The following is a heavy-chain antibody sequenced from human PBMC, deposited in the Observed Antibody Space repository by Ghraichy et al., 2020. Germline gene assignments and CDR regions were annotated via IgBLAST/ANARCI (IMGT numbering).Heavy chain of an antibody. V-gene: IGHV4-39*01. CDR3: ARLQFSVRAFDI. CDR1: GGSISSSSYY. CDR2: IYYSGST. J-gene: IGHJ3*02. Sequence: SETLSLTCTVSGGSISSSSYYWGWIRQPPGKGLEWIGSIYYSGSTYYNPSLKSRVTISVDTSKNQFSLKLSSVTAADTAVYYCARLQFSVRAFDIWGQGTMVTVSS.